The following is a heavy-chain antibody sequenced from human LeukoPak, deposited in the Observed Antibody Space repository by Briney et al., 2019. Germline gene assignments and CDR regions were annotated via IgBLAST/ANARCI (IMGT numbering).Heavy chain of an antibody. J-gene: IGHJ4*02. V-gene: IGHV5-51*01. Sequence: GESLKISLKGSGYSFTSYWIGRVRQMPGKGLEGRGIIYPGDSDTRYRPSSQGQVNISADKSISTDYLQWSSMKASDTAMYYCARFGNEYYLDYWGQGTLVTVSS. CDR1: GYSFTSYW. CDR2: IYPGDSDT. D-gene: IGHD3-10*01. CDR3: ARFGNEYYLDY.